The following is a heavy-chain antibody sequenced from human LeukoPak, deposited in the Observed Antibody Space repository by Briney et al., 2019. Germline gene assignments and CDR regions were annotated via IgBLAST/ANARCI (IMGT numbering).Heavy chain of an antibody. D-gene: IGHD3-16*02. CDR3: ARGTLRLGELSLLSWFDP. V-gene: IGHV3-23*01. J-gene: IGHJ5*02. CDR1: GFTFSSYA. Sequence: PGGSLRLSCAASGFTFSSYAMSWVRQAPGKGLEWVSAISGSGGSTYYADSVKGRFTISRDNSKNTLYLQMNSLRAEDTAVYYCARGTLRLGELSLLSWFDPWGQGTLVTVSS. CDR2: ISGSGGST.